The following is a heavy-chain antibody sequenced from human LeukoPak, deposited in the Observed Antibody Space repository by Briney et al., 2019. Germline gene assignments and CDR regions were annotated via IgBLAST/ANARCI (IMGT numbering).Heavy chain of an antibody. V-gene: IGHV3-74*01. CDR2: ISSDGSST. CDR3: ARGRPHGSDY. J-gene: IGHJ4*02. Sequence: EGSLRLSCAASGFSFGSYWMNWVRQAPGKGLVWVSRISSDGSSTNYADSVKGRFTISRDNAKNTLYLQMNSLRVEDTAVYYCARGRPHGSDYWGQGTLVTVSS. D-gene: IGHD2-15*01. CDR1: GFSFGSYW.